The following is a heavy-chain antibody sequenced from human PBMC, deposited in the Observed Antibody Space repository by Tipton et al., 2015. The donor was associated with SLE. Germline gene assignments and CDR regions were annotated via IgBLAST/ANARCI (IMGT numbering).Heavy chain of an antibody. V-gene: IGHV3-49*04. D-gene: IGHD5-12*01. CDR1: GFNLGDYA. CDR2: IRNQPYGGRA. Sequence: SLRLSCSASGFNLGDYALSWVCQAPGKGLEFVGFIRNQPYGGRAEYAASVKGRFGISRDDSKSIAYLQMNSLKSEDTAVYYCARWLVPTLDALDFWGHGTMVTVSS. CDR3: ARWLVPTLDALDF. J-gene: IGHJ3*01.